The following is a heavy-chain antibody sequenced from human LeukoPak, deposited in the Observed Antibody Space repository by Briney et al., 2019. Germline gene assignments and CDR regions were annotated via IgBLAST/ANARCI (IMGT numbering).Heavy chain of an antibody. CDR2: FDPEDGET. CDR3: ATDLNRWAQDNFDY. Sequence: ASVKVSCKVSGYTLTELSMHWVRQAPGKGLEWMGGFDPEDGETIYAQKFQGRVTMTEDTSTDTAYMELSSLRSEDTAVYYCATDLNRWAQDNFDYWGQGTLVTVSS. J-gene: IGHJ4*02. V-gene: IGHV1-24*01. D-gene: IGHD1-14*01. CDR1: GYTLTELS.